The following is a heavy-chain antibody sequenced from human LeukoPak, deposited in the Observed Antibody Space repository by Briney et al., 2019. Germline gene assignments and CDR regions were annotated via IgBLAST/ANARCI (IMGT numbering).Heavy chain of an antibody. V-gene: IGHV3-7*01. D-gene: IGHD3-10*01. CDR3: AREGVGDFFDY. CDR1: GFTFSSYW. J-gene: IGHJ4*02. CDR2: IKQDGSEK. Sequence: GGSLRLSCAASGFTFSSYWMSWVRQASGKGLEWVANIKQDGSEKCYVDSVKGRFTISRDNAKNSLYLQMNSLRAEDTAVYYCAREGVGDFFDYWGQGTLVTVSS.